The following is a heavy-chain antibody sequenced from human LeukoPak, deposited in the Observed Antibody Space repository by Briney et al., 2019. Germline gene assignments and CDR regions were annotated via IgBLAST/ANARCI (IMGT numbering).Heavy chain of an antibody. Sequence: ASVKVSCKASGYTFTGYYMHWVRQATGQGLEWMGWMNPNSGNTGYAQKFQGRVTITRNTSISTAYMELSSLRSEDTAVYYCARVRSVSWYVRVYYMDVWGKGTTVTVSS. CDR3: ARVRSVSWYVRVYYMDV. J-gene: IGHJ6*03. D-gene: IGHD6-13*01. V-gene: IGHV1-8*03. CDR2: MNPNSGNT. CDR1: GYTFTGYY.